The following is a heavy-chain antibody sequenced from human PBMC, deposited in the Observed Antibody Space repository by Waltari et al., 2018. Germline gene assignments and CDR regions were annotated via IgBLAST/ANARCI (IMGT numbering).Heavy chain of an antibody. D-gene: IGHD3-16*01. V-gene: IGHV4-34*01. CDR1: GGSFSGYY. CDR2: INHSGST. CDR3: ALGRGGWGLT. Sequence: QVQLQQWGAGQLKRSETLSLTCAVYGGSFSGYYWSWIRQPPGKGLEWIGEINHSGSTYYNPSHKSLVTISVATSNHHFSLKLSSVTAADTSVYYCALGRGGWGLTCGQVTLFTVSS. J-gene: IGHJ5*02.